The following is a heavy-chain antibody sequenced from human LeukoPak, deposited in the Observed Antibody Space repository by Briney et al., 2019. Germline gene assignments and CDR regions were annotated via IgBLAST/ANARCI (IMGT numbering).Heavy chain of an antibody. CDR3: YYYDSSGYSGLGY. J-gene: IGHJ4*02. Sequence: PGGSLRLSCSASGFTFSSYAMHWVRQAPGKGLEYVSAISSNGGSTYYANSVKGRFTISRDNSKNTLYLQMGSLRAEDMAVYYCYYYDSSGYSGLGYWGQGTLVTVSS. V-gene: IGHV3-64*01. CDR2: ISSNGGST. D-gene: IGHD3-22*01. CDR1: GFTFSSYA.